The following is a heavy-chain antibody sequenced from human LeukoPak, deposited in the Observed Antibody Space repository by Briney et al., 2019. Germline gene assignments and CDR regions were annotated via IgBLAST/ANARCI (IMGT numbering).Heavy chain of an antibody. Sequence: GGPLALPCAASGFTFSSYAMHWARQAPGKALEWLAVISYDGSEKYYADSVKGRLTISRDNSKNTTYLQMNSLRAEDTAVYYCARVGRVTHYYYCCGMDVWGQGTTVTVSS. J-gene: IGHJ6*02. D-gene: IGHD2-21*02. CDR1: GFTFSSYA. V-gene: IGHV3-30-3*01. CDR3: ARVGRVTHYYYCCGMDV. CDR2: ISYDGSEK.